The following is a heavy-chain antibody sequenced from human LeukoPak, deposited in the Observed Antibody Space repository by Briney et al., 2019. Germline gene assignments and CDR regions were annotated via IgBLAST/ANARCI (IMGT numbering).Heavy chain of an antibody. CDR1: GYTFRGYY. D-gene: IGHD2-21*02. CDR3: ARELPRGVVVTAIRNAPSFDY. J-gene: IGHJ4*02. Sequence: GASVKASCKASGYTFRGYYMHWVRQAPGQGLEWMGWINPNSGGTNYAQKFQGRVTMTRDTSISTAYMELSRLRSDDTAVYYCARELPRGVVVTAIRNAPSFDYWGQGTLVIVSS. CDR2: INPNSGGT. V-gene: IGHV1-2*02.